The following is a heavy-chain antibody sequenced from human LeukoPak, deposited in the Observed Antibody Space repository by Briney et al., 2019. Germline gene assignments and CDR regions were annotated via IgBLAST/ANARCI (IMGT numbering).Heavy chain of an antibody. CDR1: GFTFDDYA. Sequence: GGSLRLSCAVSGFTFDDYAMHWVRQTPGKGLEWISLISRDSGTTYYADSVKGRFTISRDNSKDSLFLQMNSLTAEDTAIYSCARPRLEYCSGGSCFDAFDIWGQGTMVTVSS. J-gene: IGHJ3*02. D-gene: IGHD2-15*01. CDR2: ISRDSGTT. V-gene: IGHV3-43D*03. CDR3: ARPRLEYCSGGSCFDAFDI.